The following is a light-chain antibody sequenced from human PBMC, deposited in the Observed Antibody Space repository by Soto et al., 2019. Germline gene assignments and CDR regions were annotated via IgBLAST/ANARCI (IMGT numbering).Light chain of an antibody. V-gene: IGKV1-39*01. CDR1: QSITIY. J-gene: IGKJ1*01. CDR2: GAS. Sequence: DIQMTQSPSSLSASVGDRVTITCRASQSITIYLNWYQQQPGKAPRLLIYGASTLQTGVPSRFSGSGAITDYTLTISDLHPEDFATYCCQQTYTAPRTFGQGTKV. CDR3: QQTYTAPRT.